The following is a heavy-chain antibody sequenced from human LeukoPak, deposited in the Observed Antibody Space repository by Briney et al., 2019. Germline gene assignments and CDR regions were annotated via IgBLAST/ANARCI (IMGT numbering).Heavy chain of an antibody. CDR1: GFTVSSNY. CDR3: ARDPDCSGGSCYSSY. V-gene: IGHV3-53*01. CDR2: IYSGGST. J-gene: IGHJ4*02. Sequence: GGSLRLSCAASGFTVSSNYMSWVRQAPGKGLEWVSVIYSGGSTYYADSVKCRFTISRDNSQNTLYLQMTSLRAEATAVYYCARDPDCSGGSCYSSYWGQGTLVTVSS. D-gene: IGHD2-15*01.